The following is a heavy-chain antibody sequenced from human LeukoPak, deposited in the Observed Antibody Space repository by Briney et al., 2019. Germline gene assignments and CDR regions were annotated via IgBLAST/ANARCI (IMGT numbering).Heavy chain of an antibody. D-gene: IGHD5-18*01. CDR2: IYDGGKT. CDR1: GFTFSSYA. Sequence: VGSLRLSCAASGFTFSSYAMSWVRQAPGKGLEWVSLIYDGGKTYYADSVKGRFTISRDNSKTTLFLQMDSLRAEDTAVYYCARGAGYPFYMDVWGKGTTVTVSS. V-gene: IGHV3-23*03. J-gene: IGHJ6*03. CDR3: ARGAGYPFYMDV.